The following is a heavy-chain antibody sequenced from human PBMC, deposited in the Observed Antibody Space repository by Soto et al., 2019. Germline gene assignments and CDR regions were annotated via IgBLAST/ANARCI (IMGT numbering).Heavy chain of an antibody. CDR1: GGSFSAYY. J-gene: IGHJ6*03. V-gene: IGHV4-34*01. CDR2: INHSGST. Sequence: SETLSLTCGVYGGSFSAYYWSWIRQTPGKGLEWIGEINHSGSTNHNPSLKSRVTISRDTSENQFSLKLSSVTAADTAVYYCAVRAYYYASGTQWYVDVWGKGTTVTVSS. CDR3: AVRAYYYASGTQWYVDV. D-gene: IGHD3-10*01.